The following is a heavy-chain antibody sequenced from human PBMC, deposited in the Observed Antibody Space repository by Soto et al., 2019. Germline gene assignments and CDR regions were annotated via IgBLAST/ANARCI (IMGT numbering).Heavy chain of an antibody. J-gene: IGHJ3*02. V-gene: IGHV3-23*01. Sequence: EVQMLESGGGLVQPGGSLRLSCSVSGFTFSAHAMSWVRQAPGKGLEWVSTVSATDGSTDYADSVKGRFTITRDNSKNTLYLHMSSLRLEDTAIYYCAKDRFNGAFDIWGQGIMVPVSS. D-gene: IGHD2-8*01. CDR1: GFTFSAHA. CDR3: AKDRFNGAFDI. CDR2: VSATDGST.